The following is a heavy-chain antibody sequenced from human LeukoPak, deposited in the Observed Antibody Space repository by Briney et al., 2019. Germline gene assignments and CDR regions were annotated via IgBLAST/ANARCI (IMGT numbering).Heavy chain of an antibody. CDR2: TYYRSKWYN. J-gene: IGHJ5*02. V-gene: IGHV6-1*01. D-gene: IGHD2-2*01. Sequence: SQTLSLTFAISGDSVSSNSAAWNWLTQSPSRGLEWLGRTYYRSKWYNDYAVSVKSRITINPDTSKNQFSLQLNSVTPEDTAVYYCARDVGYCSSTSCSGYNWFDPWGQGTLVTVSS. CDR1: GDSVSSNSAA. CDR3: ARDVGYCSSTSCSGYNWFDP.